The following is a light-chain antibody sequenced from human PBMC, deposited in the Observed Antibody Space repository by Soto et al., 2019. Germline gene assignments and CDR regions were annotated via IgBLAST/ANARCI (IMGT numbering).Light chain of an antibody. V-gene: IGKV3-15*01. Sequence: TSSPTTLSPSPCSRSTFFFEASQSVSSNLAWYQQKPGQAPRLLIYGASNRATGIPARFSGSGSGTELTLTISSLQSEDIAVYYCQQYNNWPLTFGGGTKVDIK. CDR1: QSVSSN. CDR2: GAS. CDR3: QQYNNWPLT. J-gene: IGKJ4*01.